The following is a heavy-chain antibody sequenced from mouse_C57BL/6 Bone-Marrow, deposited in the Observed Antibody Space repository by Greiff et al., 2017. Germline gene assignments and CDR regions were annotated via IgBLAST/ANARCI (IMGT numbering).Heavy chain of an antibody. V-gene: IGHV14-4*01. J-gene: IGHJ3*01. Sequence: EVQLQQSGAELVRPGASVKLSCTASGFNIKDDYMHWVKQRPEQGLEWIGWIDPENGDTEYASKFQGKATITADTSSNPAYLQLSSLTSEDTAVYYCTTDWDWFAYWGQGTLVTVSA. CDR2: IDPENGDT. CDR1: GFNIKDDY. D-gene: IGHD4-1*01. CDR3: TTDWDWFAY.